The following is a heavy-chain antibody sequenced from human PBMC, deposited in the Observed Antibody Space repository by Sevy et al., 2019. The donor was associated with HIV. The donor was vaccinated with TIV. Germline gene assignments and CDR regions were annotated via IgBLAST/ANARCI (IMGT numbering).Heavy chain of an antibody. CDR2: IKSNTDGGTT. CDR3: ATINTVGSLAY. CDR1: GFNFRNVW. J-gene: IGHJ4*02. D-gene: IGHD2-15*01. V-gene: IGHV3-15*01. Sequence: GGSLRLSCAASGFNFRNVWMSWVRQAPGKGLEWIGLIKSNTDGGTTEYGAPVKGGITISRDDSKNTLFLQVNSLKAEYTALYYCATINTVGSLAYWGRGTLVTVSS.